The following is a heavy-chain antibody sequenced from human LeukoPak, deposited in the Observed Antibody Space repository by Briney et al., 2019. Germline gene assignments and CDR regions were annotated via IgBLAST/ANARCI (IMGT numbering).Heavy chain of an antibody. J-gene: IGHJ4*02. CDR2: ISRSGSNI. Sequence: GGSLRLSCAASGFTFSSYEMNWVRQAPGKGLEWVSYISRSGSNIYYADSVQGRFTISRDNAKNSLYLQMNSLRAEDTAVCYCARSMVTNYFDHWGQGALVAVSS. V-gene: IGHV3-48*03. D-gene: IGHD4-17*01. CDR3: ARSMVTNYFDH. CDR1: GFTFSSYE.